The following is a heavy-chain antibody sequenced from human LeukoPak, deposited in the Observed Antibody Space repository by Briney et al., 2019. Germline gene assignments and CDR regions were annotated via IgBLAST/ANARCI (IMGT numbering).Heavy chain of an antibody. J-gene: IGHJ4*02. CDR1: GFTFSSYA. CDR3: AKVTNIAAKVPNYFDY. CDR2: ISGSGGST. D-gene: IGHD6-13*01. V-gene: IGHV3-23*01. Sequence: GGSLRLSCAASGFTFSSYAMSWVRQAPGKGLEWVSAISGSGGSTYYADSVKGRFTISRGNSKNTLYLQMNSLRAEDTAVYYCAKVTNIAAKVPNYFDYWGQGTLVTVSS.